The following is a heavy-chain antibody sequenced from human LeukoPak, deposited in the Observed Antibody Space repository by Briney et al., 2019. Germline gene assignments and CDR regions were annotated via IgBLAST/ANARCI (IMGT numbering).Heavy chain of an antibody. CDR1: GFTFSSYP. V-gene: IGHV3-23*01. CDR3: AKEDYRDHTTGFDS. Sequence: GGSLRLSCAASGFTFSSYPVSWVRQAPGRGLEWVSAITSSGGTYYIASVRGRFIVSRDDSRNTLYLQMNGLTAEDTAMYYCAKEDYRDHTTGFDSWGQGTLVTVSS. CDR2: ITSSGGT. D-gene: IGHD4-17*01. J-gene: IGHJ5*01.